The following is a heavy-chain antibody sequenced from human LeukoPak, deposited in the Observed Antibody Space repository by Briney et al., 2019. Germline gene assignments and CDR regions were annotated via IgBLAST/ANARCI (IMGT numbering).Heavy chain of an antibody. J-gene: IGHJ4*02. CDR2: IYWDDDK. CDR1: GFSLSSSGVG. Sequence: ESGPTLVKPTQTLTLTCTFSGFSLSSSGVGVGWIRQPPGKALEWLALIYWDDDKRYSPSLKSRLTITKDTSKNQVVLTMTNMDPVDTATYYCARRPSASWYSDYWGQGTLVTVSS. CDR3: ARRPSASWYSDY. V-gene: IGHV2-5*02. D-gene: IGHD6-6*01.